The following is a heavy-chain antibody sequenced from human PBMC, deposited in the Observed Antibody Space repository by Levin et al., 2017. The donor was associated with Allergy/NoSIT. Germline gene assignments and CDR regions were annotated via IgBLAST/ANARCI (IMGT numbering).Heavy chain of an antibody. V-gene: IGHV3-53*01. Sequence: GGSLRLSCAASGFTVSTNYMSWVRQAPGKGLEWVSVIYSGGSTYYADSVKGRFTISTDNSKNTRYMQMNSMRDEETDGYYCARATRSTSLSSIWADYFDYWGQGTLVTVAS. J-gene: IGHJ4*02. CDR3: ARATRSTSLSSIWADYFDY. CDR2: IYSGGST. CDR1: GFTVSTNY. D-gene: IGHD6-13*01.